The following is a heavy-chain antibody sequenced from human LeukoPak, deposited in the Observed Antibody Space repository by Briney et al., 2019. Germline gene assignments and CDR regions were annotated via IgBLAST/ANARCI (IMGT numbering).Heavy chain of an antibody. CDR1: GGSFSGYY. J-gene: IGHJ4*02. CDR2: INHSGST. D-gene: IGHD6-19*01. V-gene: IGHV4-34*01. Sequence: SETLSLTCAVYGGSFSGYYWSWIRQPPGKGLEWIGEINHSGSTNYNPSLESRVTLSVDTTKSRFSLKLSSVTAAGTAVYYCARGSSGWYGYWGQGTLVTVSS. CDR3: ARGSSGWYGY.